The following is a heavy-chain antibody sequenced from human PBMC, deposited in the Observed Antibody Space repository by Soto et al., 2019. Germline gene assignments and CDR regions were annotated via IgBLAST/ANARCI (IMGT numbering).Heavy chain of an antibody. CDR1: GGSISSGGYY. D-gene: IGHD3-16*02. CDR3: ARNMITFGGVIVQFDY. V-gene: IGHV4-31*03. J-gene: IGHJ4*02. Sequence: QVQLQESGPGLVKPSQTLSLTCTVSGGSISSGGYYWSWIRQHPGKGLEWIGYIYYSGSTDYNPSLKSRVTISVDTSKNQFSRKLSSVTAADTAVYYCARNMITFGGVIVQFDYWGEGTLVTVSS. CDR2: IYYSGST.